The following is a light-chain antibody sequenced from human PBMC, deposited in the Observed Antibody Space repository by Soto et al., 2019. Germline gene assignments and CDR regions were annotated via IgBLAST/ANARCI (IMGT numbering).Light chain of an antibody. V-gene: IGKV1-6*01. CDR3: LQYYNFSWT. CDR2: AAS. CDR1: QDIRTT. Sequence: AIQMTQSPSSLSASVGDAVPIFCRASQDIRTTVAWYQEKPGEAPKLLIFAASNRQSGVPSRFSGSGSVTDYTLDITGLQPEDFATYYCLQYYNFSWTFGQGTKVDIK. J-gene: IGKJ1*01.